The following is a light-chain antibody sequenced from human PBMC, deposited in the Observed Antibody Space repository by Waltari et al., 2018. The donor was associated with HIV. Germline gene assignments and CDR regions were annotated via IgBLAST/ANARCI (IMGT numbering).Light chain of an antibody. CDR2: EGT. Sequence: QSALTQPASVSGSPGQSIIISCTATSSDAGSDSLVLWFQHHPGKAPKLIIYEGTNRPSGVSDRFSGSKSGGTASLSISALQAEDEADYYCCSSVGNRTSFVFGSGTRVTVL. J-gene: IGLJ1*01. V-gene: IGLV2-23*01. CDR3: CSSVGNRTSFV. CDR1: SSDAGSDSL.